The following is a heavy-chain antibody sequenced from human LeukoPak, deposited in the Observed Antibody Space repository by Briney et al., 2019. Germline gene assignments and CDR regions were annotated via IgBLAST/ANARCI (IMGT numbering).Heavy chain of an antibody. CDR2: ISSGGTYI. Sequence: GGSLRLSCAASGFTFDTYAMTWVRQAPGRGLEWVSSISSGGTYIYYAESVRGRSTISRDNTKNFLYLQLSTLRVEDTAVYYCARDRPAGRSRGVVVQWGQGTLVTVSS. J-gene: IGHJ4*02. V-gene: IGHV3-21*01. CDR1: GFTFDTYA. CDR3: ARDRPAGRSRGVVVQ. D-gene: IGHD2-15*01.